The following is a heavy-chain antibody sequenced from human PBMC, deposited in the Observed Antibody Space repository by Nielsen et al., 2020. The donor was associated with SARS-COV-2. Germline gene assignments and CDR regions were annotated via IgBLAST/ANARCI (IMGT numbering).Heavy chain of an antibody. CDR1: GFTFSSYW. CDR3: ARDRSEYYFDY. CDR2: IKQDGSEK. V-gene: IGHV3-7*01. Sequence: GESLKISCAASGFTFSSYWMSWVRQAPGKGLEWVANIKQDGSEKYYVDSVKGRFTISRDNSKDTLYLQMNSLRADDTAVYYCARDRSEYYFDYWGQGTLVTVSS. J-gene: IGHJ4*02.